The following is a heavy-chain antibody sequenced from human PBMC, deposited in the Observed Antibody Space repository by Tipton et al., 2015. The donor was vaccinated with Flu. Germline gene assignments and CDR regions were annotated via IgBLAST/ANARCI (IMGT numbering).Heavy chain of an antibody. V-gene: IGHV4-4*07. CDR1: GGSTSSYY. Sequence: TLSLTCTVSGGSTSSYYWSWIRQPAGKGLEWIGRTYTSGSTNYNPSLKSRVTMSVDTSKNQFSLKLSSVTAADTAVYYCARVSGPGLGGWFDPWGQGTLVTVSS. CDR3: ARVSGPGLGGWFDP. D-gene: IGHD3-22*01. CDR2: TYTSGST. J-gene: IGHJ5*02.